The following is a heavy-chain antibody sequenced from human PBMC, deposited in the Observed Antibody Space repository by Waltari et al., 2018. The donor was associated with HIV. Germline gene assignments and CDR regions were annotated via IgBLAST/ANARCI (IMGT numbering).Heavy chain of an antibody. D-gene: IGHD2-15*01. Sequence: DVHLVQFGGGLVQPGRSLRLSCVGSGFTFEEYAMHWVRQGPGKGLQWGASINLFSRIIAYAAAVKGRFTISRDNAKSSLYLQMNNMKLEDTALYYCAKDIGFLTHPDSGADSWGRGTLVTVTS. CDR1: GFTFEEYA. CDR3: AKDIGFLTHPDSGADS. V-gene: IGHV3-9*01. CDR2: INLFSRII. J-gene: IGHJ4*02.